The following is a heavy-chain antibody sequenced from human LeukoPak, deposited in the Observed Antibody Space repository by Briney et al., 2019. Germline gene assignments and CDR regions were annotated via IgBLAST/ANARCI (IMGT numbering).Heavy chain of an antibody. V-gene: IGHV4-34*01. D-gene: IGHD3-22*01. J-gene: IGHJ4*02. Sequence: SETLSLTCAVYGGSFSGYYWSWIRQPPGKGLEWIGEINHSGSTNYNPSLKSRVTISVDTSKNQFSLKLSSVTAADTAVYYCARGYDSSAYWYYFDSWSQGTLVTVSS. CDR1: GGSFSGYY. CDR3: ARGYDSSAYWYYFDS. CDR2: INHSGST.